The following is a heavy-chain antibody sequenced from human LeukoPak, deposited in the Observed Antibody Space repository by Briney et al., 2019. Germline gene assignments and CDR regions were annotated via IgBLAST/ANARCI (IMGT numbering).Heavy chain of an antibody. D-gene: IGHD4-11*01. CDR3: ARDGEYSSLFDY. CDR2: MKQDGSQK. CDR1: GFIFSSYW. Sequence: GGSLRLSCVPSGFIFSSYWVSWFRHAPGKGLEWVANMKQDGSQKYYVDSVKGRFTISRDNAKNSSYLQMTSLTTADTAVYYCARDGEYSSLFDYWGQGTLVTVSS. V-gene: IGHV3-7*01. J-gene: IGHJ4*02.